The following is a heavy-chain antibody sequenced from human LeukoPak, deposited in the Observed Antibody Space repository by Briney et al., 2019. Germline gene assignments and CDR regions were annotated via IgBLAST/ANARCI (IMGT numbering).Heavy chain of an antibody. CDR3: ARLLRRLGYFDY. J-gene: IGHJ4*02. V-gene: IGHV4-30-2*01. CDR2: IYHSGST. Sequence: SETLSLTCAVSGGSISSGGYSWSWIRQPPGKGLEWIGYIYHSGSTYYNPSLKSRVTISVDRSKNQFSLKLSSVTAADTAVYYCARLLRRLGYFDYWGQGTLVSVSS. CDR1: GGSISSGGYS. D-gene: IGHD1-26*01.